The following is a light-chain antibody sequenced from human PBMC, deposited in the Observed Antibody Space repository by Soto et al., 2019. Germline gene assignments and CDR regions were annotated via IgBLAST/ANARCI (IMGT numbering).Light chain of an antibody. CDR2: DAS. V-gene: IGKV3-11*01. CDR1: QSVSSY. CDR3: QQRNKWPLT. J-gene: IGKJ4*01. Sequence: MVLTQSPATLSSSPGDRATLSGRASQSVSSYLAWYQQKPGQAPRLLIYDASTMPTGIPARFSGSGSGTDFTLTISSLEPEDFAAYYCQQRNKWPLTFGGGTKVEIK.